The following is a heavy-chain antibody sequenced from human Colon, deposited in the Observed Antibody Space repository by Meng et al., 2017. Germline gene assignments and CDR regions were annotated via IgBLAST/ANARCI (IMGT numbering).Heavy chain of an antibody. V-gene: IGHV4-31*03. CDR2: IYYSGST. CDR1: GGSISYGGSY. Sequence: SETLSFTCTVSGGSISYGGSYWSWIRQHPGKGLEWIGYIYYSGSTYYNPSLKSRVTISVDTSKNQFSLKLSSVTAADTAMYYCATSRPDTSNYYPFDDWGQGTLVTVSS. J-gene: IGHJ4*02. CDR3: ATSRPDTSNYYPFDD. D-gene: IGHD3-22*01.